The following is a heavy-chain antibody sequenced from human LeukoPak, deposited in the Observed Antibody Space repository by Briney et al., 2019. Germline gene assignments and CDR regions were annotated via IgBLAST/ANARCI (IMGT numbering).Heavy chain of an antibody. D-gene: IGHD3-16*02. J-gene: IGHJ3*02. CDR2: IFPNDEK. CDR1: GFSLTNARMG. Sequence: SGPVLAKPTETLTVTCTVTGFSLTNARMGVSWIRQRPGKALEWLAPIFPNDEKFYSTSLKNRLTVSKDTSKRQVVLTMTNMDPVDTATYYCVRIHPMITFGGVIATLAFDIWGQGTMVTVSS. V-gene: IGHV2-26*01. CDR3: VRIHPMITFGGVIATLAFDI.